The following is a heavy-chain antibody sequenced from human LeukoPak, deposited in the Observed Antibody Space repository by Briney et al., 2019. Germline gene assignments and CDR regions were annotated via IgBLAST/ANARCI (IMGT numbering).Heavy chain of an antibody. CDR2: IKEDGSDK. V-gene: IGHV3-7*01. CDR1: GFSFSTYW. Sequence: GGSLRLSCEVSGFSFSTYWMTWVRQAPGKGLEWVANIKEDGSDKYYVDSVKGRFTISRDNAKNSVYLQMNSLRADDTAVYYCASISSGWDLYYYYYYMDVWGKGTTVTISS. D-gene: IGHD6-19*01. J-gene: IGHJ6*03. CDR3: ASISSGWDLYYYYYYMDV.